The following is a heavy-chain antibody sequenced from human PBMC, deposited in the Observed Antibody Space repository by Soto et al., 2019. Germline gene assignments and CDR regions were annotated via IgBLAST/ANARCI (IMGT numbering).Heavy chain of an antibody. CDR2: IIPILGIA. V-gene: IGHV1-69*02. CDR1: GGTFSSYT. CDR3: ARGSSRSSRWYWFDP. J-gene: IGHJ5*02. Sequence: QVQLVQSGAEVKKPGSSVKVSCKASGGTFSSYTISWVRQAPGQGLEWMGRIIPILGIANYAQKFQGRVTITADKSTSTDYMELSSLRSEDTAVYYCARGSSRSSRWYWFDPWGQGTLVTVSS. D-gene: IGHD6-13*01.